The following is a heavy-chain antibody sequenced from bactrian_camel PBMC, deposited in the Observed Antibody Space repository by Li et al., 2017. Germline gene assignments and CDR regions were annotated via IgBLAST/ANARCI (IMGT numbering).Heavy chain of an antibody. V-gene: IGHV3S40*01. D-gene: IGHD4*01. CDR1: GITFSIHG. CDR2: INSGDDAT. CDR3: ASLSAVASTSMKSH. Sequence: VQLVESGGGSVQAGGSLRLSCVASGITFSIHGMSWVRQAPGKGLEWVSSINSGDDATLYAGSVTGRFTISRDNAKNTLYLHMNSLKYEDTAVYYCASLSAVASTSMKSHWGQGTQVTVS. J-gene: IGHJ4*01.